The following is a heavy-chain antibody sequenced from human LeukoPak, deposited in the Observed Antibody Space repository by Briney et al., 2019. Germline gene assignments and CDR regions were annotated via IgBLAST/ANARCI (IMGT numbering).Heavy chain of an antibody. CDR1: GGTFSSYA. CDR3: ARVLIVGAPKGHNAFDI. J-gene: IGHJ3*02. CDR2: IIPIFGTA. Sequence: GASVKVSCKASGGTFSSYAISWERQAPGQGLEWMGGIIPIFGTANYAQKFQGRVTITTDESTSTAYMELSSLRSEDTAVYYCARVLIVGAPKGHNAFDIWGQGTMVTVSS. V-gene: IGHV1-69*05. D-gene: IGHD1-26*01.